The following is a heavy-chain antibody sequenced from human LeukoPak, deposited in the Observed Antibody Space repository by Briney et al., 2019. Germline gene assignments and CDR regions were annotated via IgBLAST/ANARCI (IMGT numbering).Heavy chain of an antibody. CDR2: ITGSGDTI. CDR1: GFTFSSYE. J-gene: IGHJ4*02. CDR3: ARERTTIVSGTTIGAH. D-gene: IGHD2/OR15-2a*01. V-gene: IGHV3-48*03. Sequence: SGGSLRLSCSASGFTFSSYEMNWVRQAPGKGLEWISYITGSGDTIYYADSVKGRFTISRDNAKNSLFLQMNSLTADDTAVYYCARERTTIVSGTTIGAHWGQGTLVTVSS.